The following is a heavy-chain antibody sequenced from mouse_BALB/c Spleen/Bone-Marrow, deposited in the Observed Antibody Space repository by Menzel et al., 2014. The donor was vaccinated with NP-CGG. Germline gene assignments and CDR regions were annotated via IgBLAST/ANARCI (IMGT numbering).Heavy chain of an antibody. V-gene: IGHV1-31*01. D-gene: IGHD2-12*01. CDR1: GYSFTGYY. Sequence: EVQGVESGPELVKPGASVKISCKASGYSFTGYYMHWVKQGHVKSLEWIGRINPYNGATSYNQNFKDKASLTVDKSSSTAYMELHSLTSEDSAVYYCASYDGGFAYWGQGTLVTVSA. CDR3: ASYDGGFAY. J-gene: IGHJ3*01. CDR2: INPYNGAT.